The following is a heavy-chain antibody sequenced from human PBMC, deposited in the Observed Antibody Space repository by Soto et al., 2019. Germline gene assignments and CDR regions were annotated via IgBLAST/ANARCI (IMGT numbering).Heavy chain of an antibody. J-gene: IGHJ4*02. CDR2: VYYRGRS. D-gene: IGHD2-8*01. Sequence: LSRNCIVFGGSVSNSNYYWGWIRQSPGKGLEWIGSVYYRGRSYSKSSVKSRVTISVDTSKNQFSLNLNSVTASDTAVYYCVSQRTSVLTQAYFDYWGPGALVTVSS. CDR3: VSQRTSVLTQAYFDY. CDR1: GGSVSNSNYY. V-gene: IGHV4-39*01.